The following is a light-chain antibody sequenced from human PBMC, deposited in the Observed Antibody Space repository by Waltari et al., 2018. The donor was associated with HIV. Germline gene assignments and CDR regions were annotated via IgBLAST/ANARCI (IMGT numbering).Light chain of an antibody. V-gene: IGLV2-11*01. Sequence: VTISCTGTSSDVGGYNYVSWYQQHPGKAPKLMIYDVSKRPSGVPDRFSGSKSGNTASLTISGLQAEDEADYYCCSYAGSYTLFGGGTKLTVL. CDR3: CSYAGSYTL. CDR1: SSDVGGYNY. CDR2: DVS. J-gene: IGLJ2*01.